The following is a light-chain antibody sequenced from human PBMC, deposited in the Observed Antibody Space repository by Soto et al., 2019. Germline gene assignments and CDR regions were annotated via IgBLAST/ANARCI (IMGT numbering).Light chain of an antibody. CDR1: QSISIY. CDR2: SAS. Sequence: DIQMTQSPSSLSSSVGDRVTITCRASQSISIYLNWYQQKPGKAPKRLIFSASNLQSGVPSRFSGSGSGTDFTLTISSLQPDDFATYYCQQYNSYRTFGQGTKVDIK. V-gene: IGKV1-16*01. CDR3: QQYNSYRT. J-gene: IGKJ1*01.